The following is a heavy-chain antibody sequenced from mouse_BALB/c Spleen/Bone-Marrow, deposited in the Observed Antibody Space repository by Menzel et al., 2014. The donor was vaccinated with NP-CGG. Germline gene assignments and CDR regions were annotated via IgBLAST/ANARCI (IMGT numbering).Heavy chain of an antibody. CDR1: EFTFTDYY. Sequence: DVMLVESGGGLAQPGGSLRLSCGTSEFTFTDYYMSWVRQPPGKALEWLGFIRNKATGYTTEYSASVKGRFTISRDNSQSILYLQMNTLRAEDSAIYYCARGYSDDYEAWFAYWGQGTLVTVSA. J-gene: IGHJ3*01. CDR2: IRNKATGYTT. CDR3: ARGYSDDYEAWFAY. V-gene: IGHV7-3*02. D-gene: IGHD2-13*01.